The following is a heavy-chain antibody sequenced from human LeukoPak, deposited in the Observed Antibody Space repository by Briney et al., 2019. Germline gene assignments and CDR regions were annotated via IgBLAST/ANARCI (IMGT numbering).Heavy chain of an antibody. J-gene: IGHJ6*02. CDR1: GFTVSSNY. CDR2: IYSGGST. D-gene: IGHD2-2*01. Sequence: PGGSLRLSCAASGFTVSSNYMSWVRQAPGKGLEWVSVIYSGGSTYYADSVKGRFTISRDNSKNTLYLQMNSLRAEDTAVYYCASSSRSSTSLYYYYGMDVWGQGTTVTVSS. V-gene: IGHV3-66*01. CDR3: ASSSRSSTSLYYYYGMDV.